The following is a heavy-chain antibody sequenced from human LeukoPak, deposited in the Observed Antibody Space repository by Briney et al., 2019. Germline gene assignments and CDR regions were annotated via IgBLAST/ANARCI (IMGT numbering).Heavy chain of an antibody. CDR3: ARGLLVGNTGYYFDH. Sequence: PSETLSLTCTVSGGSISSSYWSWIRQPPGKGLEWIGYIYYTGNTNYNPSLKSRVTISVDTSKKQFSLKLSSVTAADTAVYYCARGLLVGNTGYYFDHWGQGSLVTVSS. CDR1: GGSISSSY. D-gene: IGHD1-26*01. V-gene: IGHV4-59*01. CDR2: IYYTGNT. J-gene: IGHJ4*02.